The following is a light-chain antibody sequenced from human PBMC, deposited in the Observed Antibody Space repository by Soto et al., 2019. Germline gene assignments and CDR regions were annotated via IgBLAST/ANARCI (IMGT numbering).Light chain of an antibody. CDR1: SSNIRSNT. CDR3: ALWDDSLNGPV. J-gene: IGLJ3*02. CDR2: SNN. Sequence: QSVLTQPPSASGTPGQRVTISCSGSSSNIRSNTVNWFQQLPGTAPKLLIYSNNQRPSGVPDRFSGSKSGTSASLAISGLQSEDEADYYCALWDDSLNGPVFGGGTKVTVL. V-gene: IGLV1-44*01.